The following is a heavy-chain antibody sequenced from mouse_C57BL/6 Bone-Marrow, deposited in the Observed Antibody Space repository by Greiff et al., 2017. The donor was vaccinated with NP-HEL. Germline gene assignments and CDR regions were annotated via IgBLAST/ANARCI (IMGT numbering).Heavy chain of an antibody. CDR3: APFYYDYAFAF. V-gene: IGHV1-50*01. CDR1: GYTFTSYW. CDR2: IDPSDSYT. J-gene: IGHJ3*01. Sequence: QVQLQQPGAELVKPGASVKLSCTASGYTFTSYWMQWVKQRPGQGLEWIGEIDPSDSYTNYTQKFKGKATLTVDTSSSTAYMQLSSLTSEDSADYYCAPFYYDYAFAFGGRGTRVTVSA. D-gene: IGHD2-4*01.